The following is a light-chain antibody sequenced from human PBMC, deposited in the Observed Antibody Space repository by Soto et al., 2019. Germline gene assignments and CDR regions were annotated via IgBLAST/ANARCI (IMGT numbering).Light chain of an antibody. CDR3: LLDFRYFWA. J-gene: IGKJ1*01. CDR1: EAIRSA. Sequence: AIQLTQSPSSLSASVGDRLTITCRASEAIRSALGWYQQKPGKVPKLLIYAASILQSGVPSRFSGSGSGTDFTLTISSLQPEDFATYYCLLDFRYFWAFGQGTKV. CDR2: AAS. V-gene: IGKV1-6*01.